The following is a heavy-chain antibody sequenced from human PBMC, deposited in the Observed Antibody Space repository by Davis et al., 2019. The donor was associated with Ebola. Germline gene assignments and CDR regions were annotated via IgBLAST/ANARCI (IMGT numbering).Heavy chain of an antibody. J-gene: IGHJ5*02. CDR3: ARDLTGYTATWEGDWFDP. CDR1: GYTFTNYG. V-gene: IGHV1-18*04. D-gene: IGHD5-18*01. CDR2: INPHNGNT. Sequence: AASVKVSCKASGYTFTNYGITWVRQAPGQGLEWMGWINPHNGNTNYAQNVQGRVTMTTDTSTSTAYMELSSLRSEDTAVYYCARDLTGYTATWEGDWFDPWGQGTLVTVSS.